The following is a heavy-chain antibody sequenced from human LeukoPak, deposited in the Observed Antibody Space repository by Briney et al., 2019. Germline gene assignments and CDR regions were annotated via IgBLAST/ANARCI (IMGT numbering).Heavy chain of an antibody. CDR1: GFSFTNFW. Sequence: GGSLRLSCAVSGFSFTNFWMSWVRQAPGRGLEWVANINPEGNEKYHVEPVKGRFTISRDNTKNLLFLQMNGLRVEDTAVYYCARGDAFSGDHWGQGTLVAVSS. CDR2: INPEGNEK. V-gene: IGHV3-7*04. CDR3: ARGDAFSGDH. J-gene: IGHJ4*02.